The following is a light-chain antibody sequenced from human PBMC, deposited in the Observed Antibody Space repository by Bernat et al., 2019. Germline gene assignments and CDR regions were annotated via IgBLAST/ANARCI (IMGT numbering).Light chain of an antibody. J-gene: IGLJ3*02. V-gene: IGLV1-40*01. CDR1: SSNIGAGYD. Sequence: QSVLTQPPSVSGAPGQRVTISCTGSSSNIGAGYDVHWYQQLPGTAPKLLIYGNSNRPSGVPYRFSGSKSGTSASLAITGLQAEDEADYSCQSYDSSLSGSGFGGGTKLTVL. CDR3: QSYDSSLSGSG. CDR2: GNS.